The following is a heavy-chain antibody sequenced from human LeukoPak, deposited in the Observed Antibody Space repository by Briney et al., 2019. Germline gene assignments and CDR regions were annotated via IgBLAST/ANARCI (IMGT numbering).Heavy chain of an antibody. D-gene: IGHD6-19*01. CDR1: GFTLSSYG. V-gene: IGHV3-33*01. CDR2: IWYDGSNK. CDR3: ARDPNGYSSGWYCSDD. Sequence: PGGSLRLSCEASGFTLSSYGMHWVRQAPGKGLEWVAVIWYDGSNKYYADSVKGRFTISRDNSKNTLYLQMSSLRAEDTAVYYCARDPNGYSSGWYCSDDWGQGTLVTVSS. J-gene: IGHJ4*02.